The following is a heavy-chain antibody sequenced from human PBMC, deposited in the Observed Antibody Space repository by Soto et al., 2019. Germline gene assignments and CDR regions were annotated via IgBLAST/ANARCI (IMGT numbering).Heavy chain of an antibody. CDR3: ASDRTDYYDSSGYYLVYFDY. V-gene: IGHV1-69*13. D-gene: IGHD3-22*01. J-gene: IGHJ4*02. CDR2: IIPIFGTA. Sequence: ASVKVSCKASGGTFSSYAISWVRQAPGQGLERMGGIIPIFGTANYAQKFQGRVTITADESTSTAYMELSSLRSEDTAVYYCASDRTDYYDSSGYYLVYFDYWGQGTRVTVSS. CDR1: GGTFSSYA.